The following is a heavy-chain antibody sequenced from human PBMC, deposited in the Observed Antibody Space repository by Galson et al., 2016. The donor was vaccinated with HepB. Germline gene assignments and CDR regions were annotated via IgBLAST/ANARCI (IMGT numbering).Heavy chain of an antibody. V-gene: IGHV1-69*13. CDR3: ARSFGGNSFSPD. CDR2: IIPIFRTA. CDR1: GVTFSYYA. D-gene: IGHD4-23*01. J-gene: IGHJ4*01. Sequence: SVKVSCKASGVTFSYYAISWVRQAPGQGLEWMGAIIPIFRTAKYAQKFQGRVTITADESTSTAYMKLNSLIFEDTAVYYCARSFGGNSFSPDWGHGTLVTVSS.